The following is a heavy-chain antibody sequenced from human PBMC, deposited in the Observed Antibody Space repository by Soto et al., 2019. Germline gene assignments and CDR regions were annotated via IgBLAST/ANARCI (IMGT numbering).Heavy chain of an antibody. J-gene: IGHJ6*02. CDR2: IYHSGST. D-gene: IGHD1-26*01. CDR1: GGSISSSNW. V-gene: IGHV4-4*02. CDR3: ARVSGSYYDGMDV. Sequence: QVQLQESGPGLVKPSGTLSLTCAVSGGSISSSNWWSWVRQPPGKGLEWIGEIYHSGSTNYNPSPRRGXTXSXDXXENQFSMKLSSVTAADTAVYYCARVSGSYYDGMDVWGQGTTVTVSS.